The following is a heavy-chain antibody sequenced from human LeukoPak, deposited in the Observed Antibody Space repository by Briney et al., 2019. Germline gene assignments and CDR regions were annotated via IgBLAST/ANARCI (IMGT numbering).Heavy chain of an antibody. V-gene: IGHV1-2*02. D-gene: IGHD3-10*01. Sequence: ASVKVSCKASGYTFTGYYMHWVRQAPGQGLEWMGWINPNSGDTIYAQKFEGRVTVTRDTSISTAYMELSRLEYDDTAVYYCARNGEIWGQGTLVTVSS. CDR1: GYTFTGYY. CDR3: ARNGEI. J-gene: IGHJ4*02. CDR2: INPNSGDT.